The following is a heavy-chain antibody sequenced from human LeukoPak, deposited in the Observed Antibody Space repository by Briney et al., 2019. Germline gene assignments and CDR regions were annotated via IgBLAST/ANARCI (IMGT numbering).Heavy chain of an antibody. D-gene: IGHD2-21*02. Sequence: SEPLSLTCTVSGGSISSYYWSWIRQPPGKGLEWIGYIYYSGSTNYDPSLKSRVTISVDTSKNQFSLKLSSVTAADTAVYYCARAYCGGDCSFDYWGQGTLVTVSS. V-gene: IGHV4-59*08. J-gene: IGHJ4*02. CDR3: ARAYCGGDCSFDY. CDR1: GGSISSYY. CDR2: IYYSGST.